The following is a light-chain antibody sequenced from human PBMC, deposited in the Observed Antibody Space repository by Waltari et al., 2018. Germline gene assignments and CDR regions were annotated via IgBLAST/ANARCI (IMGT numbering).Light chain of an antibody. Sequence: SYVLTQPPSVSVAPGKTATITCGGDTIGSQGVNGYQQRPGQAPGLVVYDDSDRPSDIPERFSGSISGNRATLTVSRVEAGDEADYYCQVWDSSRDLVLIGGGTKLTVL. J-gene: IGLJ2*01. CDR2: DDS. CDR1: TIGSQG. CDR3: QVWDSSRDLVL. V-gene: IGLV3-21*03.